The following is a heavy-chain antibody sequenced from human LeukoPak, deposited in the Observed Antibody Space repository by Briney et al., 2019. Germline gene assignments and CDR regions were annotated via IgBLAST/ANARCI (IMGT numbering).Heavy chain of an antibody. CDR3: ARDEYSSSSYYYYMDV. J-gene: IGHJ6*03. V-gene: IGHV1-46*01. D-gene: IGHD6-6*01. CDR2: INTRGGSI. CDR1: GYTFTSYY. Sequence: ASVKVSCKASGYTFTSYYIHWVRQAPGQGLDWMGIINTRGGSISYAQKFQGRVTMTRDMSTSTVYMELSSLRSEDTAVYYCARDEYSSSSYYYYMDVWGKGTTVTVSS.